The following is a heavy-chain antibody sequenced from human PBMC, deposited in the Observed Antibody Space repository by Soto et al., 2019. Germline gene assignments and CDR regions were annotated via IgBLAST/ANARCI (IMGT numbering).Heavy chain of an antibody. CDR1: GASISTTNYY. D-gene: IGHD2-21*02. CDR3: ATFVVPARLTTDFDF. J-gene: IGHJ4*02. V-gene: IGHV4-39*02. CDR2: IYYGGTT. Sequence: SETLSLTCTVSGASISTTNYYLGWVRQPPGKGLDWIGNIYYGGTTYYNPSLKSRVTISVDTSKNHFSLKVNSVTAADTAVYYCATFVVPARLTTDFDFWGPGTSVTVSS.